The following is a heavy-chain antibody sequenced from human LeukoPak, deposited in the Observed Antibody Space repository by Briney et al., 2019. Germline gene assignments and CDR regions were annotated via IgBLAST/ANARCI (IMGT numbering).Heavy chain of an antibody. CDR2: ISSSGSTI. Sequence: GGSLRLSCAASGFTFSSYEMNWVRQAPGKGLEWASYISSSGSTIYYADSVKGRFTISRDNAKNSLYLQMNSLRAEDTAVYYCARGGNDFWSGYPAEYFQHWGQGTLVTVSS. J-gene: IGHJ1*01. CDR1: GFTFSSYE. D-gene: IGHD3-3*01. CDR3: ARGGNDFWSGYPAEYFQH. V-gene: IGHV3-48*03.